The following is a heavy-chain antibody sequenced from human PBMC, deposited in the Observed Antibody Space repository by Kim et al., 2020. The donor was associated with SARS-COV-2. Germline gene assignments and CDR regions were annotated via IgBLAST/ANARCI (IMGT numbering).Heavy chain of an antibody. CDR1: GFTFSSYG. CDR3: AKVVDSSGYYLSYYFDY. J-gene: IGHJ4*02. V-gene: IGHV3-30*18. D-gene: IGHD3-22*01. Sequence: GGSLRLSCAASGFTFSSYGMHWVRQAPGKGLEWVAVISYDGSNKYYADSVKGRFTISRDNSKNTLYLQMNSLRAEDTAVYYCAKVVDSSGYYLSYYFDYWGQGTLVTVSS. CDR2: ISYDGSNK.